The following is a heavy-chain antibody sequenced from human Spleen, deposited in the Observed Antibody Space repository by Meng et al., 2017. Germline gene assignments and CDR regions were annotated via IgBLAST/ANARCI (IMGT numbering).Heavy chain of an antibody. V-gene: IGHV4-61*01. J-gene: IGHJ6*02. Sequence: LLYAPCPDLVRPAETLSVIFSVSGGSVSSGIHNWVWIQLTPGKGLEWIGYIYHSGYNKSNPSLKNRVTLSVYTSKNQFSLRLNSVTAADTAVYYCARGVWYYYGMDVWGQGTTVTVSS. CDR1: GGSVSSGIHN. CDR2: IYHSGYN. CDR3: ARGVWYYYGMDV.